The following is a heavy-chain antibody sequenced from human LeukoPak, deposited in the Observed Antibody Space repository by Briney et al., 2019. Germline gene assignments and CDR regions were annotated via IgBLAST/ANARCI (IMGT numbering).Heavy chain of an antibody. Sequence: GGSLRLSCATSESGFTFSTYAVSWVRQAPGKGLEWVSAISGSGGSTYYADSMKGRFTISRDNSKNTLYLQMNSLRAEDTAVYYCAKDISYCGGDCNWFDPWGQGTLVTVSS. CDR2: ISGSGGST. CDR3: AKDISYCGGDCNWFDP. V-gene: IGHV3-23*01. D-gene: IGHD2-21*02. CDR1: ESGFTFSTYA. J-gene: IGHJ5*02.